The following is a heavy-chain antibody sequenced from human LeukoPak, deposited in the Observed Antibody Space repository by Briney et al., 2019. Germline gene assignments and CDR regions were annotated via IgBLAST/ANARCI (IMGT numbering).Heavy chain of an antibody. CDR2: IIPILGIA. D-gene: IGHD2-15*01. J-gene: IGHJ5*02. CDR3: AREGDVVVDVNWFDP. V-gene: IGHV1-2*02. CDR1: GYTFTSYD. Sequence: ASVKVSCKASGYTFTSYDINWVRQATGQGLEWMGRIIPILGIANYAQKFQGRVTMTSDTSISTAYMELRSLSSDDTAVYFCAREGDVVVDVNWFDPWGQGTLVTVSS.